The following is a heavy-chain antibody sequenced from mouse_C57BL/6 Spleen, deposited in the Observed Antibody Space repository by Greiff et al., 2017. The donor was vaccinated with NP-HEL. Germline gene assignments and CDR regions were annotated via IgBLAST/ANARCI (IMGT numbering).Heavy chain of an antibody. CDR1: GYTFTSYW. CDR3: ARSWGYDGYYFDY. V-gene: IGHV1-61*01. CDR2: IYPSDSET. Sequence: VQLQQPGAELVRPGSSVKLSCKASGYTFTSYWMDWVKQRPGQGLEWIGNIYPSDSETHYNQKFTDKATLTVDKSSSTAYMQLSSLTSEDSAVYYCARSWGYDGYYFDYWGQGTTLTVSS. J-gene: IGHJ2*01. D-gene: IGHD2-3*01.